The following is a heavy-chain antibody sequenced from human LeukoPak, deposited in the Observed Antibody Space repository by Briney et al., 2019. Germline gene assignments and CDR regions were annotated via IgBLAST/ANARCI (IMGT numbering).Heavy chain of an antibody. D-gene: IGHD1-26*01. Sequence: GGSLRLSCAASGFTFSSYAMSWVRQAPGKGLEWVAIISYDGSNKYYADSVKGRFTISRDNSKNTLSLQMNSLRDEDTAVYYCAKTPWAAGGGYFDYWGQGTLVTVSS. J-gene: IGHJ4*02. CDR1: GFTFSSYA. CDR3: AKTPWAAGGGYFDY. V-gene: IGHV3-30*18. CDR2: ISYDGSNK.